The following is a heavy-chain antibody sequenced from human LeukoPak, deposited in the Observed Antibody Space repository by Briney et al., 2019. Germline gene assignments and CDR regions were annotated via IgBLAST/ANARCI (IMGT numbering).Heavy chain of an antibody. CDR2: IRYDGSNK. D-gene: IGHD4-17*01. J-gene: IGHJ4*02. CDR3: ARVGTTVTTIDY. Sequence: GGSLRLSCAASGFTFSSYGMHWVRQAPDKGLEWVAFIRYDGSNKYYADSVKGRFTISRDNSKNTLYLQMNSLRSDDTAVYYCARVGTTVTTIDYWGQGTLVTVSS. CDR1: GFTFSSYG. V-gene: IGHV3-30*02.